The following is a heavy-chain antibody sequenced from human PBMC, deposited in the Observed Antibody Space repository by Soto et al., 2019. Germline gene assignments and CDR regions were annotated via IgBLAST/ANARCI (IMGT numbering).Heavy chain of an antibody. Sequence: QVQLQESGPGLVKPSQTLSLTCPVSGGSISSGDYYWSCIRQPTGKGLEWLGYIYYSGSTYYNPSLKSRVTRSVDTSKNQFSLKLSSVTAAETAVYYCARIYYSGSGSYYSSSDNWFDPWGQENLVTVSS. D-gene: IGHD3-10*01. CDR3: ARIYYSGSGSYYSSSDNWFDP. CDR1: GGSISSGDYY. J-gene: IGHJ5*02. CDR2: IYYSGST. V-gene: IGHV4-30-4*01.